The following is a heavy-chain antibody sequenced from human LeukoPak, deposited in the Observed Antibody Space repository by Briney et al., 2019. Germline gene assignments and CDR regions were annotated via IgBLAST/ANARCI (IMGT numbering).Heavy chain of an antibody. CDR3: ARGAGRYYFYGMGV. Sequence: PSETLSLTCAVYGGSFSGYYWSWIRQPPGKGLEWIGEINHSGSTNYNPSLKSRVTISVDTSKNQFSLKLSSVTAADTAVYYCARGAGRYYFYGMGVWGQGTTVTVSS. V-gene: IGHV4-34*01. J-gene: IGHJ6*02. CDR1: GGSFSGYY. CDR2: INHSGST.